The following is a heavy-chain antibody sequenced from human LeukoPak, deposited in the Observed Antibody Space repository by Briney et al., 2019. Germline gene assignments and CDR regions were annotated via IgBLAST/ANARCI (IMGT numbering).Heavy chain of an antibody. CDR1: GFTFHQYA. D-gene: IGHD5-12*01. Sequence: GGSLRLSCAASGFTFHQYAIHWVRQVPGKGLEWVSGISWNSGSIGYADSVKGRSTISRDSAKNSVYLQMNSLRPEDTALYYCAKDKAPLYSGYDWDLDFWGQGTLVTVSS. J-gene: IGHJ4*02. CDR2: ISWNSGSI. CDR3: AKDKAPLYSGYDWDLDF. V-gene: IGHV3-9*01.